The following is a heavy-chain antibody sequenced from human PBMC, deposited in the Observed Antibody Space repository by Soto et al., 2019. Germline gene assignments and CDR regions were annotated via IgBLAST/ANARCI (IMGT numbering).Heavy chain of an antibody. CDR3: LKDRLGAGAHSWSVGFDY. J-gene: IGHJ4*02. D-gene: IGHD1-26*01. Sequence: QVQLVESGGGVVKPGGSLRLSCAASGFTFSDYYMNWIRQAPGKGLEWVSYISSTSIYTNYADSVRGRFTISRDDAKNSLYLQMSSLRAEDTAVYYCLKDRLGAGAHSWSVGFDYWGQGTLVTVSS. CDR1: GFTFSDYY. CDR2: ISSTSIYT. V-gene: IGHV3-11*05.